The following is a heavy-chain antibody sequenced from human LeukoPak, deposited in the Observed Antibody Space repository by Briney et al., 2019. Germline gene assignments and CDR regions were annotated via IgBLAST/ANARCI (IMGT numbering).Heavy chain of an antibody. CDR2: ISSSGSTI. CDR3: ARTGDIVLMVYAVPIYV. V-gene: IGHV3-11*04. CDR1: GFTFSDYY. J-gene: IGHJ6*04. D-gene: IGHD2-8*01. Sequence: AGSLTLSCAAPGFTFSDYYMSWLRQAPGKGRDWVSCISSSGSTIYYADSVKGRFTISRGNAKNSLYLQMNSLRAEDTAVYYCARTGDIVLMVYAVPIYVWGKGTTVTVSS.